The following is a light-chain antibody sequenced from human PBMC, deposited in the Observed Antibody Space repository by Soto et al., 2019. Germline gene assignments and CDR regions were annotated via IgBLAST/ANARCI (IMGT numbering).Light chain of an antibody. CDR3: CSFAGPQSFEV. Sequence: QSVLTQPRSVSGSPGQSVTISCTGTSSDIGGYTYVSWYQQHPGKAPKVIIYDVSELPSGVPDRFSGSKSGNTASLTISGLQPEDEADYYCCSFAGPQSFEVFGEGAKVTVL. V-gene: IGLV2-11*01. CDR2: DVS. CDR1: SSDIGGYTY. J-gene: IGLJ1*01.